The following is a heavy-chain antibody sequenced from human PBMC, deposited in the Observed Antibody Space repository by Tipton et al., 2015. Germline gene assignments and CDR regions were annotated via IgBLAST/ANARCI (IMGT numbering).Heavy chain of an antibody. Sequence: TLSLTCTVSGGSVSSGSYYWSWIRQPPGKGLEWIGYISYTETSHYNPSLKSRVTISTDTSKNQFSLKLSSVTAADTAVYYCARGLEHGMDVWGQGTTVTVSS. V-gene: IGHV4-61*01. D-gene: IGHD5-24*01. CDR2: ISYTETS. CDR3: ARGLEHGMDV. CDR1: GGSVSSGSYY. J-gene: IGHJ6*02.